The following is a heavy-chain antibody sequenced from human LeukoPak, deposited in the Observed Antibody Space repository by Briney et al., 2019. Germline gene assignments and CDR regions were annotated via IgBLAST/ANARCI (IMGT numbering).Heavy chain of an antibody. J-gene: IGHJ6*02. CDR1: GGSISSYY. Sequence: SETLSVTCTVSGGSISSYYWSWIRQPPGKGLEWIGYIYYSGSTNYNPSLKSRVTISVDTSKNQFSLKLSSVTAADTAVYYCARSELRSHYYYCTAVWGQGTTVTVSS. V-gene: IGHV4-59*08. D-gene: IGHD1-26*01. CDR2: IYYSGST. CDR3: ARSELRSHYYYCTAV.